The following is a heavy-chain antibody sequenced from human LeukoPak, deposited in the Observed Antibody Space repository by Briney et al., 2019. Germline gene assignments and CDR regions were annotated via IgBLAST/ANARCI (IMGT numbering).Heavy chain of an antibody. CDR3: ARGSYWFDA. J-gene: IGHJ5*02. Sequence: ASVKVSCKASGYTFTGYYMQWVRQGPGQGLEWMGWINPNSGGAKIAQKFQARVTMTRDTSISTAYMELSRLTSDDTAVYYCARGSYWFDAWGQGTLVTVSS. CDR1: GYTFTGYY. V-gene: IGHV1-2*02. CDR2: INPNSGGA. D-gene: IGHD6-13*01.